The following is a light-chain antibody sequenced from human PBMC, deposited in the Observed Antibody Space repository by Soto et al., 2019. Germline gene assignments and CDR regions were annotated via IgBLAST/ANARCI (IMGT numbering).Light chain of an antibody. V-gene: IGKV1-27*01. Sequence: DIQMTQSPSSLSASVGDRVTITCRASQGISNYLAWYQQKPGKVPKLLIYAASTLRSGVPARFRSSGSGTACNLSISRLRPEDGAAFYCQKYSSALFTFGPGTKVDI. CDR1: QGISNY. CDR2: AAS. J-gene: IGKJ3*01. CDR3: QKYSSALFT.